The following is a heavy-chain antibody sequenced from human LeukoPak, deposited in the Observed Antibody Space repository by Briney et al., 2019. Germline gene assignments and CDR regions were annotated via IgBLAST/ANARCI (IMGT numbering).Heavy chain of an antibody. CDR2: ISAYNGNT. J-gene: IGHJ4*02. CDR3: ARVIVVATMGYVDY. D-gene: IGHD6-19*01. Sequence: ASVTVSCKASGYTFTSHGIAWVRQAPGQGLEWMGWISAYNGNTNSAQKFQDRVTMTTDTSTSIAYMELRSLRSDDTAVYYCARVIVVATMGYVDYWGQGTLVTVSS. CDR1: GYTFTSHG. V-gene: IGHV1-18*01.